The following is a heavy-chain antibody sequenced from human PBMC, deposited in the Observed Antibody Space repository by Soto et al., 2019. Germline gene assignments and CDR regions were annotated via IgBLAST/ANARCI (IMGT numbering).Heavy chain of an antibody. V-gene: IGHV3-30*03. J-gene: IGHJ3*02. CDR3: ASEWLYDSFDI. D-gene: IGHD3-3*01. Sequence: AGSLSLSCAVSGFSFSSYGMHWGWPAQGKGMGWEGVISNDGSNKYYADPVKGRFTISTDNSTNTLYLQMKSLGAAATAVYYYASEWLYDSFDIWGQGTMVTVSS. CDR1: GFSFSSYG. CDR2: ISNDGSNK.